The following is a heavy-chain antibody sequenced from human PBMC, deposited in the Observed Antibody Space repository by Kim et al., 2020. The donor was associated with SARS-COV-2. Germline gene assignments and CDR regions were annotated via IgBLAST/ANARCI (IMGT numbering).Heavy chain of an antibody. J-gene: IGHJ4*02. V-gene: IGHV4-39*01. Sequence: TYINPSLKCRVTISVDTPKNQSSLKLSAVTAADTAVYYCARLDYSNLDYWGQGTLVTVSS. CDR3: ARLDYSNLDY. CDR2: T. D-gene: IGHD4-4*01.